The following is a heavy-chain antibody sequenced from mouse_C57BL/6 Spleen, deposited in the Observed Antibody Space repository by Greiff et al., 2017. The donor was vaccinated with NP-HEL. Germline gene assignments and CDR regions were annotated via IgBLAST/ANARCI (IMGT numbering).Heavy chain of an antibody. CDR2: IYPRSGNT. V-gene: IGHV1-81*01. CDR3: ARTTTVVVSYAMDY. Sequence: VQLQQSGAELARPGASVKLSCKASGYTFTSYGISWVKQRTGQGLEWIGEIYPRSGNTYYNEKFKGKATLTADNSASTAYMELRSLTSEDSAVYFCARTTTVVVSYAMDYWGQGTSDTVSS. CDR1: GYTFTSYG. D-gene: IGHD1-1*01. J-gene: IGHJ4*01.